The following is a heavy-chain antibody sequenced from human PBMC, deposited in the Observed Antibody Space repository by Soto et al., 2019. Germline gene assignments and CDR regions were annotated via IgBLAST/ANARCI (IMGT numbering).Heavy chain of an antibody. CDR1: GGTFSSYA. V-gene: IGHV1-69*01. CDR2: IIPIFGTA. CDR3: ARDFSGGGKLRLGGSNWFDP. Sequence: QVQLVQSGAEVKKPGSPVKVSCKASGGTFSSYAISWVRQAPGQGLEWMGGIIPIFGTANYAQKFQGRVTITADESTSTAYMELSSLRSEDTAVYYCARDFSGGGKLRLGGSNWFDPWGQGTLVTVSS. J-gene: IGHJ5*02. D-gene: IGHD5-12*01.